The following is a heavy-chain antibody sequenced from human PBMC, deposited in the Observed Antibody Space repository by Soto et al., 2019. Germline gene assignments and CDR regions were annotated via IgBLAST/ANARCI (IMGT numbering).Heavy chain of an antibody. V-gene: IGHV1-2*04. CDR3: ARGPSLLVSYYYGMDV. CDR2: INPNSGGT. CDR1: GYTFTGYY. Sequence: ASVKVSCKASGYTFTGYYMHWVRQAPGQGLEWMGWINPNSGGTNYAQKFQGWVTMTRDTSISTAYMELSRLRSDDTAVYYCARGPSLLVSYYYGMDVWGQGTTVTVSS. J-gene: IGHJ6*02. D-gene: IGHD3-9*01.